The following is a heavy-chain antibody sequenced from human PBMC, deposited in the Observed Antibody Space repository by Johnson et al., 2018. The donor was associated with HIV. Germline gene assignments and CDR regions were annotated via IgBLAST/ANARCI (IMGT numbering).Heavy chain of an antibody. CDR2: INSDGSST. CDR3: ALTESRFLEWLFRAFDI. J-gene: IGHJ3*02. D-gene: IGHD3-3*01. V-gene: IGHV3-74*03. CDR1: GFTFSTNW. Sequence: MQLVESGGDLVQPGGSLRLSCVGSGFTFSTNWMHWVRQAPGKGLVWVSRINSDGSSTSYADSVKGRFTISRDNAKNTLYLQMDSLRADETAIYYCALTESRFLEWLFRAFDIWGQGTMVTVSS.